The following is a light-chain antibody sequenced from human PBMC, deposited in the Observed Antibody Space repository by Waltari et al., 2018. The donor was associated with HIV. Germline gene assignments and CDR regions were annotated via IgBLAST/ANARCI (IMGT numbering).Light chain of an antibody. CDR3: QVWDRISVI. Sequence: SYVVTQPPSVSVAPGKTARLTCGGNNIGSKSVHWYQQKPGQAPVLVIYDDSDRPSGIPERFSGSNSGNTATLTISWVEAGDEADYYCQVWDRISVIFGGGTKVTVL. V-gene: IGLV3-21*04. CDR2: DDS. CDR1: NIGSKS. J-gene: IGLJ2*01.